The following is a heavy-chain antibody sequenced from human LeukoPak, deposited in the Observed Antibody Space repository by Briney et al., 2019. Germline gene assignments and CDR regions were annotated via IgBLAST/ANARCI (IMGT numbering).Heavy chain of an antibody. V-gene: IGHV3-33*05. D-gene: IGHD4-11*01. Sequence: GGSLRLSCAASGFTFSSCGMHWVRQAPGKGLEWVAVISYDGSNKYYAGSVKGRFTISRDNSKSTLHLQMNSLRAEDTAVYYCARVRPGSNYVDFDYWGQGTLVTVSS. J-gene: IGHJ4*02. CDR1: GFTFSSCG. CDR2: ISYDGSNK. CDR3: ARVRPGSNYVDFDY.